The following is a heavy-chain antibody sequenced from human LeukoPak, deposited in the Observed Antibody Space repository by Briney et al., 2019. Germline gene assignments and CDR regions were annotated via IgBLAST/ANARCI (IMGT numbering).Heavy chain of an antibody. J-gene: IGHJ5*02. CDR2: INHSGST. Sequence: PSETLSLTCAVYGGSLSGYYWSWIRPPPGKGLEWIGEINHSGSTNYNPSLKGRVTISVDTSKNQFSLKLSSVTAADTAVYYCARGRPIAAVNWFDPWGQGTLVTVSS. CDR1: GGSLSGYY. D-gene: IGHD6-13*01. V-gene: IGHV4-34*01. CDR3: ARGRPIAAVNWFDP.